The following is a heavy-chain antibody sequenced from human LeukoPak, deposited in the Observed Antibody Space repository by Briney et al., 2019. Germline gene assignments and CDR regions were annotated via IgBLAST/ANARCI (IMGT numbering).Heavy chain of an antibody. V-gene: IGHV3-74*01. CDR2: ISGDGSIT. Sequence: GGSLRLSCAATGFTISGYWMHWVRQAPGKGLVWVSRISGDGSITAYADSVKGRFTISRDNAKNTLYLQMNSLRAEDTAVYYCARGRAGNYYNHNDYWGQGTLVTVSS. D-gene: IGHD3-10*01. J-gene: IGHJ4*01. CDR1: GFTISGYW. CDR3: ARGRAGNYYNHNDY.